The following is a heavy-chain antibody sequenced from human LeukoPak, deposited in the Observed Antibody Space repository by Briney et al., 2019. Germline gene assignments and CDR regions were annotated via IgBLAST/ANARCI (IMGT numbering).Heavy chain of an antibody. V-gene: IGHV4-34*01. CDR3: ARTRDGYYYDSSGYYY. CDR1: GGSFSGYY. CDR2: INHSGST. J-gene: IGHJ4*02. D-gene: IGHD3-22*01. Sequence: SETLSLTCAVYGGSFSGYYWSWIRQPPGRGLEWIGEINHSGSTNYNPSLKSRVTMSVDTSKNQFSLKLSSVTAADTAVYYCARTRDGYYYDSSGYYYWGQGTLVTVSS.